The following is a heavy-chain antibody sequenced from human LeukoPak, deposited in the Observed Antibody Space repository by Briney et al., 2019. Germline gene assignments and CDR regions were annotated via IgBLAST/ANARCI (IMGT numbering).Heavy chain of an antibody. CDR3: ATSHGWSPDH. D-gene: IGHD6-19*01. Sequence: GGSLRLSCAASGFTFDNYFIHWVRQAPGKGLEWVSFISGDGGTTYYRDSVKGRFTISRDNSKNSLYLQLESLRADDTALYFCATSHGWSPDHWGQGTLVTVSS. CDR2: ISGDGGTT. J-gene: IGHJ4*02. V-gene: IGHV3-43*02. CDR1: GFTFDNYF.